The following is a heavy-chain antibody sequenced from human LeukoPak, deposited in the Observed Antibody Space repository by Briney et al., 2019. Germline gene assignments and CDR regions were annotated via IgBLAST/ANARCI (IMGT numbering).Heavy chain of an antibody. D-gene: IGHD2-8*01. CDR3: ARAHLYCTNGVCYTYYFDY. V-gene: IGHV3-30*03. J-gene: IGHJ4*02. CDR2: VSYVENIK. CDR1: GFTFSSHG. Sequence: PGGSLRLSCVASGFTFSSHGIHWVRQAPGRGLEWVAVVSYVENIKSYAESVKGRFTISRDNAKNSLYLQMNSLRAEDTAVYYCARAHLYCTNGVCYTYYFDYWGQGTLVTVSS.